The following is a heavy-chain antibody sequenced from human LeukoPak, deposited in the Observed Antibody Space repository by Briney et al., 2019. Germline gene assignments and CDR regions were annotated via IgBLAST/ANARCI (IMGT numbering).Heavy chain of an antibody. CDR2: ISGSGGST. CDR1: GFTFSSYA. V-gene: IGHV3-23*01. D-gene: IGHD4-17*01. Sequence: GGSLRLSCAASGFTFSSYAMSWVRQAPGKGLEWVSAISGSGGSTYYADSVKGRFTISRDNSKNTLYLQMNSLRAEDTAVYYCARTQGHYGDYRYYFDYWGQGTLVTVSS. J-gene: IGHJ4*02. CDR3: ARTQGHYGDYRYYFDY.